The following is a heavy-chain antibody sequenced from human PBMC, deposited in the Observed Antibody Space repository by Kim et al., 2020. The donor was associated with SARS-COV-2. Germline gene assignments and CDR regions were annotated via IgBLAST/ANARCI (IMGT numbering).Heavy chain of an antibody. J-gene: IGHJ5*02. CDR2: ISYDGSNK. CDR1: GFTFSSYA. CDR3: AREGGTTFHWFEP. D-gene: IGHD1-7*01. V-gene: IGHV3-30-3*01. Sequence: GGSLRLSCAASGFTFSSYAMHWVRQAPGKGLEWVAVISYDGSNKYYADSVKGRFTISRDNSKNTLYLQMNSLRAEDTAVYYCAREGGTTFHWFEPWGKGT.